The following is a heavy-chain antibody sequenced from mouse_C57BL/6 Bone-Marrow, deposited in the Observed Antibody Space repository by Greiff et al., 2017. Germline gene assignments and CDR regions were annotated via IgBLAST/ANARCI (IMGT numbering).Heavy chain of an antibody. CDR3: ASPLIYYYGSSYGFAY. CDR2: IWSGGST. D-gene: IGHD1-1*01. CDR1: GFSLTSYG. V-gene: IGHV2-2*01. Sequence: VKLVESGPGLVQPSQSLSITCTVSGFSLTSYGVHWVRQSPGKGLEWLGVIWSGGSTDYNAAFISRLSISKDNSKSQVFFKMNSLQADDTAIYYGASPLIYYYGSSYGFAYWGQGTLVTVSA. J-gene: IGHJ3*01.